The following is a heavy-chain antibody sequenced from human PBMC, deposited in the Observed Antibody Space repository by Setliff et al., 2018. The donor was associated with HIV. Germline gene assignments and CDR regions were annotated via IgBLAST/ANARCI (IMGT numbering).Heavy chain of an antibody. V-gene: IGHV1-24*01. D-gene: IGHD1-26*01. CDR2: FDPEDDET. CDR3: GRANIVGATGPDY. J-gene: IGHJ4*02. CDR1: GYSLTELS. Sequence: ASVKVSCKVSGYSLTELSIHWVRQAPGEGLEWMGGFDPEDDETVYAEKFQGRVTMTEDTSTDTAYMALSSLRSEDTAMYYCGRANIVGATGPDYWGQGTLVTVSS.